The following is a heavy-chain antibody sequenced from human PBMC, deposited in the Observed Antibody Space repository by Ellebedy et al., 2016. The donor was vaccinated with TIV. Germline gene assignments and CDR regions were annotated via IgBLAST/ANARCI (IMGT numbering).Heavy chain of an antibody. V-gene: IGHV4-34*01. CDR1: GGSFSGYY. Sequence: SETLSLTXAVYGGSFSGYYWSWIRQPPGKGLEWIGEINHSGSTNYNPSLKSRVTISVDTSKNQFSLKLSSVTAADTAVYYCARGQRGMRFSYWGQGTLVTVSS. J-gene: IGHJ4*02. CDR3: ARGQRGMRFSY. D-gene: IGHD3-3*01. CDR2: INHSGST.